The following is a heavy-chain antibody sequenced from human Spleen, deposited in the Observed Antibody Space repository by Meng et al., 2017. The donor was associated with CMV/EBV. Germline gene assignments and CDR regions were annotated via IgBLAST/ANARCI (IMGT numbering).Heavy chain of an antibody. J-gene: IGHJ6*02. CDR1: GGFISSYY. V-gene: IGHV4-34*01. D-gene: IGHD3-16*02. Sequence: SETLSLTCTVSGGFISSYYWSWIRQPPGKGLEWIGEINHSGSTNYNPSLKSRVTISVDKSKNHFSLKRSSVTAADTAGYYCARGSVIYGMDVWGQGTTVTVSS. CDR3: ARGSVIYGMDV. CDR2: INHSGST.